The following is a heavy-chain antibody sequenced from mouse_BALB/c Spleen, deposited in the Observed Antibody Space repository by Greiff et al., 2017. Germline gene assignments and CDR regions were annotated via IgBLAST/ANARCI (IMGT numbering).Heavy chain of an antibody. Sequence: QVQLQQSGAELVRPGTSVTVSCKASGYAFTNYLIEWVKQRPGQGLEGIGVINPGSGGTNYNEKFKGKATLTADKSSSTGYMQLSSLTSEDSAVLFGARSNYDTPSDYWGQGTTLAVSA. CDR1: GYAFTNYL. CDR3: ARSNYDTPSDY. V-gene: IGHV1-54*01. J-gene: IGHJ2*01. D-gene: IGHD2-5*01. CDR2: INPGSGGT.